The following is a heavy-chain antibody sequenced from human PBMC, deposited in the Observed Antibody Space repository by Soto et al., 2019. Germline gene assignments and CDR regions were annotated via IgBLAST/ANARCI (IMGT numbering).Heavy chain of an antibody. Sequence: VQLQESGPGLVKPSETQSLICTVSGGSISSDYLSWIRQPAGKGLEWSGRVYTSGYSNSNPSLKSRVTMSVDTSKKQFSLNLSSVTAAYTAVYYWAREPTTAGTVNWFDPWGQGTLVTVSS. CDR3: AREPTTAGTVNWFDP. J-gene: IGHJ5*02. CDR1: GGSISSDY. CDR2: VYTSGYS. D-gene: IGHD6-13*01. V-gene: IGHV4-4*07.